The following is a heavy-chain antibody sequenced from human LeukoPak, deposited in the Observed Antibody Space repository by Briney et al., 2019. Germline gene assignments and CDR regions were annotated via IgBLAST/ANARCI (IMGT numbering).Heavy chain of an antibody. Sequence: SETLSLTCTVSGGSISSYYWSWIRQPAGKGLEWIGRIYTSGSTNYNPSLKSRVTMSVDTSKNQFSLKMTSVTASDTALYFCLGGPLRTAPAYWGQGTLVTVSS. CDR3: LGGPLRTAPAY. J-gene: IGHJ4*02. CDR2: IYTSGST. V-gene: IGHV4-4*07. CDR1: GGSISSYY. D-gene: IGHD2-15*01.